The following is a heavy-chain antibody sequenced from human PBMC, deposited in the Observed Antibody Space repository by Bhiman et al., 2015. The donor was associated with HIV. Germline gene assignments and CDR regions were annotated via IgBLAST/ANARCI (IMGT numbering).Heavy chain of an antibody. CDR2: IKQDGSEK. D-gene: IGHD3-22*01. V-gene: IGHV3-7*05. CDR1: GFTFSTYW. Sequence: EVQLVESGGGLVQPGGSLRLSCAASGFTFSTYWMTWVRQAPGKGLEWVANIKQDGSEKYYVDSVKGRFTISRDNSKNTLYLQMNNLRAEDTAVYYCAKTYTRYYYDSSGYGYFDYWGQGTLVTVSS. CDR3: AKTYTRYYYDSSGYGYFDY. J-gene: IGHJ4*02.